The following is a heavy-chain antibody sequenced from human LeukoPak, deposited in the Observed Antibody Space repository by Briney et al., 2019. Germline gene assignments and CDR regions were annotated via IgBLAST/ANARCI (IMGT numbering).Heavy chain of an antibody. D-gene: IGHD2-2*02. Sequence: KPGGSLRLSCAASGFTFSTYTMNWVRQAPGKGLEWVSSISGSRTYIYYADSVKGRFTISRDNAKNSLYLQMNSLRAEDTAVYYCARDSEYCSSNRCYTSGMDVWGQGTTVTVSS. J-gene: IGHJ6*02. CDR3: ARDSEYCSSNRCYTSGMDV. CDR1: GFTFSTYT. CDR2: ISGSRTYI. V-gene: IGHV3-21*01.